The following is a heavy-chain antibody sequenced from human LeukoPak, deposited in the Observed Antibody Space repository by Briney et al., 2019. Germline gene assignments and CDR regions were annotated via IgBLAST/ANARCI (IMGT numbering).Heavy chain of an antibody. J-gene: IGHJ4*02. CDR1: GLTFSTSS. CDR3: ARGAYYDY. V-gene: IGHV3-21*01. CDR2: ISSSSSHI. Sequence: GGSLRLSCAASGLTFSTSSMNWVRQAPGKGLEWVSSISSSSSHIYYADSVKGRFTISRDNAKNSLYLQMNSLRVEGTAVYYCARGAYYDYWGQGTLVTVSS. D-gene: IGHD3-22*01.